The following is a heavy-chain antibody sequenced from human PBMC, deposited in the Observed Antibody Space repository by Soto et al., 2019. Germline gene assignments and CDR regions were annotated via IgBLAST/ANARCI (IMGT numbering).Heavy chain of an antibody. V-gene: IGHV1-3*01. CDR1: GYTFIDYA. Sequence: QVQLVQSGAEVKKPGASVRVSCKASGYTFIDYAMHWVRQAPGQRLEWMGWINAGNGKTKYSQNFQGRVTITRDTSASTAYMELSSLRSEDTAVYYCGRGRWTQTTADYYLDYWGQGNLVTVSS. CDR3: GRGRWTQTTADYYLDY. J-gene: IGHJ4*02. CDR2: INAGNGKT. D-gene: IGHD1-1*01.